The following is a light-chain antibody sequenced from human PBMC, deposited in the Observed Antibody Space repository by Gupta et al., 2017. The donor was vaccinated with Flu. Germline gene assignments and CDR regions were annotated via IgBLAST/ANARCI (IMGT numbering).Light chain of an antibody. J-gene: IGLJ1*01. CDR3: CAYGRGTSFV. V-gene: IGLV2-23*02. CDR1: SSDVGSYDF. CDR2: EVN. Sequence: SITISCTGTSSDVGSYDFVSWYQQYPGEAPKLIIYEVNRRPSGASQRFSGSKSGTTAALTISGLRPEDEADYYCCAYGRGTSFVFGSGTKVSV.